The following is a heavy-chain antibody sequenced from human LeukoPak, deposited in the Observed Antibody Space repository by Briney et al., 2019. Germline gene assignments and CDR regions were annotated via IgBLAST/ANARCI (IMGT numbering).Heavy chain of an antibody. CDR1: GGSFSGYY. D-gene: IGHD5-24*01. Sequence: PSETLSLTCAVYGGSFSGYYWSWIRQPPGKGLEWIGEINQSGSTNYNPPLKSRVTISVDTSKNQFSLKLRSVTAADTAVYYCARREMATNAPFDYWGQGTLVTVSS. CDR3: ARREMATNAPFDY. J-gene: IGHJ4*02. CDR2: INQSGST. V-gene: IGHV4-34*01.